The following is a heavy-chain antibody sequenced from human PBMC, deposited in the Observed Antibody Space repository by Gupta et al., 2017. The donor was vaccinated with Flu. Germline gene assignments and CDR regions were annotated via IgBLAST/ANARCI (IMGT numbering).Heavy chain of an antibody. V-gene: IGHV3-23*01. J-gene: IGHJ4*02. CDR1: GFTFSPYA. D-gene: IGHD3-10*01. CDR3: ARDRHVMFRGIPINPFDY. CDR2: RTGSGDTT. Sequence: EEQLLESGGGLVQPGGSLRLSCAASGFTFSPYAMSWVRQAPGKGLEWVSARTGSGDTTYYAESVKGRFSISRENSRKTLYLQMNSLRAEDTAVYYCARDRHVMFRGIPINPFDYWGQGTLVTGSS.